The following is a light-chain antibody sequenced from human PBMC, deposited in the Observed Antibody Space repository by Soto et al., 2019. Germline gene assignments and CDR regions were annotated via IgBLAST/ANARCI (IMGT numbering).Light chain of an antibody. J-gene: IGKJ2*01. CDR2: TAS. Sequence: DLQMTQSPPSLSASVGDKVTITCRPSQSISHFLNWYQQKPGKAPKLLIYTASSLQSGVPSRFSGSGSGTHFTLTVSSLQPEDSATYFCQQSYTPPHTFGQGTKLEIK. CDR1: QSISHF. CDR3: QQSYTPPHT. V-gene: IGKV1-39*01.